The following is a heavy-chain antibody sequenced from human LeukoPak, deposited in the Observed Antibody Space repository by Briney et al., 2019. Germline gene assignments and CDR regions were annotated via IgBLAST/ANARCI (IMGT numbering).Heavy chain of an antibody. CDR2: MYLGGTT. J-gene: IGHJ5*02. D-gene: IGHD3-16*01. CDR3: ARHYGP. V-gene: IGHV4-4*02. Sequence: PSETLSLTCIVSGGSISSLNLWSWLRQPPGKGLEWIGEMYLGGTTNFNPSLKSRVTILIDKSKNQLSLQLTSVTAADTAVYYCARHYGPWGQGTLVTVSS. CDR1: GGSISSLNL.